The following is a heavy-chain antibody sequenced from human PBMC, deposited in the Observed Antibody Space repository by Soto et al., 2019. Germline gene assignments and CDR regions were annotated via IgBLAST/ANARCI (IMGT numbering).Heavy chain of an antibody. CDR1: GYSFTIYW. Sequence: GESLKISCKGSGYSFTIYWIGWVRQMPGKGLEWMGIIYPGDSDTRYSPSFQGQVTISADKSISTAYPQWSSLKASDTAMYYCARHGQQLETYYYYYGMDVWGQGTTVTVSS. CDR2: IYPGDSDT. J-gene: IGHJ6*02. V-gene: IGHV5-51*01. CDR3: ARHGQQLETYYYYYGMDV. D-gene: IGHD6-13*01.